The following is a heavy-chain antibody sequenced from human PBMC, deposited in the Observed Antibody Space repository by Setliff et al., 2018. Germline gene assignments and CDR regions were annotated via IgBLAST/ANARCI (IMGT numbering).Heavy chain of an antibody. CDR2: IQNTGNT. CDR1: GGSVGGGSYY. V-gene: IGHV4-61*10. D-gene: IGHD7-27*01. J-gene: IGHJ5*02. CDR3: ARVTNWGLDLRFDP. Sequence: SETLSLTCTVSGGSVGGGSYYWSWIRQPAGKGLEWIGLIQNTGNTNYNPSLQSRVTISMDTSKNHFSLKLNSLTAADTAVYYCARVTNWGLDLRFDPWGQGILVTVSS.